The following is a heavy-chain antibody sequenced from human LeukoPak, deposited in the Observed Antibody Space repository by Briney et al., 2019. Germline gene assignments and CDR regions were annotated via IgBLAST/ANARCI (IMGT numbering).Heavy chain of an antibody. CDR3: ARGSGPYDAFDI. CDR2: IYYSGST. Sequence: SETLSLTCTVSGGSISYYYWSWIRQPPGKGLEWIGYIYYSGSTSYNPSLKSRVTISVDTSKNQFSLKLNSVTAADTAVYYCARGSGPYDAFDIWGQGTMVTVSS. V-gene: IGHV4-59*08. J-gene: IGHJ3*02. CDR1: GGSISYYY. D-gene: IGHD3-3*01.